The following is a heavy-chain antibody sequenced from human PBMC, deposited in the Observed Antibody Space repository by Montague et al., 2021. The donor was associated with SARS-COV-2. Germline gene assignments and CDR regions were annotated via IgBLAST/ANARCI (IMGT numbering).Heavy chain of an antibody. J-gene: IGHJ4*02. Sequence: CAISGDSVSSNSAAWNWIRQSPSRGLEWLGRTYYRSKWHNDYAVSVKSRITINPDTSKNQFSLQLKSVTPEDTAVYYCARGCVATIPHMDNWGQGSLVIVSS. CDR1: GDSVSSNSAA. CDR2: TYYRSKWHN. CDR3: ARGCVATIPHMDN. D-gene: IGHD5-12*01. V-gene: IGHV6-1*01.